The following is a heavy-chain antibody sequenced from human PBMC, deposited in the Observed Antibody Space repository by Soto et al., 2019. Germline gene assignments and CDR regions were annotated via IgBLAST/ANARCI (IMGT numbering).Heavy chain of an antibody. CDR3: TKDLVPGGADV. Sequence: GGSLRLSCAGSGFTFEDYAIHWIRQAPGKGLEWVSGFDFNSGRTGYADSVKGRFTISRDNAKNSLSLEMKSLRVEDTALYYCTKDLVPGGADVWGQGTTVTVSS. D-gene: IGHD3-16*01. V-gene: IGHV3-9*01. CDR1: GFTFEDYA. CDR2: FDFNSGRT. J-gene: IGHJ6*02.